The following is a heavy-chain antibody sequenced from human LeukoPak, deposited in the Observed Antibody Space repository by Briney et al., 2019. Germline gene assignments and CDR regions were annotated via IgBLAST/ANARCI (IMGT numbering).Heavy chain of an antibody. J-gene: IGHJ4*02. CDR2: ISGSGGRT. CDR3: ATTQPGGSYRDLTY. Sequence: GGSLRLSCAASGFTLNNYAMNWVRQAPGKGLEWVSAISGSGGRTYYADSVKGRFTISRDNSKNTLYLQMYSLRAEDTAVYHCATTQPGGSYRDLTYWGQGALVTVSS. D-gene: IGHD3-16*01. V-gene: IGHV3-23*01. CDR1: GFTLNNYA.